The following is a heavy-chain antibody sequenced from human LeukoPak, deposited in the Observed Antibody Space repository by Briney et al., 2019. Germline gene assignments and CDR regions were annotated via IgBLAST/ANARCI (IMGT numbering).Heavy chain of an antibody. CDR3: ATENGWDYAHNY. CDR2: IYYSGST. CDR1: GGSISSYY. J-gene: IGHJ4*02. Sequence: NPSETLSLTCTVSGGSISSYYWGWIRQPPGKGLEWIGSIYYSGSTYYNPSLKSRVTISVDRSKNQFSLKLSSVTAADTAVYYCATENGWDYAHNYWGQGTLVTVSS. D-gene: IGHD1-26*01. V-gene: IGHV4-39*07.